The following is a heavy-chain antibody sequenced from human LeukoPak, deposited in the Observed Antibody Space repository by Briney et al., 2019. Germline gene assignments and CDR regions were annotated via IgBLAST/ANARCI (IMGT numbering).Heavy chain of an antibody. CDR2: ISGSGGQT. CDR1: GFTFSSYA. D-gene: IGHD3-16*01. J-gene: IGHJ4*02. V-gene: IGHV3-23*01. CDR3: ADRGGDGNPHDY. Sequence: GGSLRLSCAASGFTFSSYAMSWVRQAPGKGLEWVSTISGSGGQTYYADSVKGRFSISRDNSKNTLFLQMNSLRAEDTAVYYCADRGGDGNPHDYWGQGTLVTVSS.